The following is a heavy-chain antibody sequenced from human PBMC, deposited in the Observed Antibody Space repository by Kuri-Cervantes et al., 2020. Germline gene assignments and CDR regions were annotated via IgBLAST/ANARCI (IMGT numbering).Heavy chain of an antibody. CDR1: GFTFSNYD. V-gene: IGHV3-13*01. J-gene: IGHJ6*03. Sequence: GGSLRLSCAASGFTFSNYDMHWVRQAPGKGLEWVSVIGTTDDTYYPDSVKGRFIISRENAKNSLYLQLNSLRAGDTAVYYCARGGVLGGYLPAADSSLGVYYYYMDVWGKGTTVTVSS. CDR2: IGTTDDT. D-gene: IGHD2-2*01. CDR3: ARGGVLGGYLPAADSSLGVYYYYMDV.